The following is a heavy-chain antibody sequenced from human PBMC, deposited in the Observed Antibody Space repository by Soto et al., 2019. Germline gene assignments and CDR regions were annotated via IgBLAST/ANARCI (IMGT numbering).Heavy chain of an antibody. J-gene: IGHJ6*02. Sequence: PGGSLRLSCAASGFTFSSYAMHWVRQAPGKGLEWVAVISYDGSNKYYADSVKGRFTISRDNSKNTLYLQMNSLRAEDTAVYYCPRDLDKDYGVQEEGYYYYGMDVCGQGYTVTVS. CDR2: ISYDGSNK. CDR1: GFTFSSYA. V-gene: IGHV3-30-3*01. D-gene: IGHD4-17*01. CDR3: PRDLDKDYGVQEEGYYYYGMDV.